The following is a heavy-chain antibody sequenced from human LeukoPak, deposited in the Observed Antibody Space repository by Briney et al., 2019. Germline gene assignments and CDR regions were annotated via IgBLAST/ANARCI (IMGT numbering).Heavy chain of an antibody. CDR3: ARLTGRLYQLLFEGFDP. CDR1: GGSISSSSYY. V-gene: IGHV4-39*01. Sequence: PSETLSLTCTVSGGSISSSSYYWGWIRQPPGKGLEWIGSIYYSGSTYYNPSLKSRVTISVDTSKNQFSLKLSSVTAADTAVYYCARLTGRLYQLLFEGFDPWGQGTLVTVSS. D-gene: IGHD2-2*01. J-gene: IGHJ5*02. CDR2: IYYSGST.